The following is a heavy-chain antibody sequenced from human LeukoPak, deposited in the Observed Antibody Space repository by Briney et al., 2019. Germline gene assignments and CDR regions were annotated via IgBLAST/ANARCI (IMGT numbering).Heavy chain of an antibody. CDR1: GYSISSGYY. V-gene: IGHV4-38-2*02. J-gene: IGHJ4*02. Sequence: SETLSLTCTVSGYSISSGYYWGWIRQPPGKGLEWIGSIYHSGSTYYNPSLKSRVTISVDTSKNQFSLKLSSVTAADTAVYYCARDRRRDISNHHHNMPSEHIDYWGQGTLVTVSS. D-gene: IGHD2-2*01. CDR2: IYHSGST. CDR3: ARDRRRDISNHHHNMPSEHIDY.